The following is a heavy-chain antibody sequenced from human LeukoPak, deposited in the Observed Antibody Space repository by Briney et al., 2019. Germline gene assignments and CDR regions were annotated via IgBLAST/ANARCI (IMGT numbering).Heavy chain of an antibody. D-gene: IGHD6-13*01. J-gene: IGHJ4*02. CDR2: INPNSGGT. V-gene: IGHV1-2*06. CDR3: ARYTSVWQQPSY. Sequence: ASVKVSCKASGYTFTGYYMHWVRQAPGQGLEWMGRINPNSGGTNYAQKFQGRVTMTRDASISTAYMELSRLRSDDTAVYYCARYTSVWQQPSYWGQGTLVTVSS. CDR1: GYTFTGYY.